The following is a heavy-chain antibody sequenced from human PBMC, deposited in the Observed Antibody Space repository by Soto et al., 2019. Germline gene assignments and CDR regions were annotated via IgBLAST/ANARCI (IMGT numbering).Heavy chain of an antibody. Sequence: SETLSLTGTVSGGSISIYYWSCILQPAGNGLEWIGRIYTSGSTNYNPSLKSRVTMSVDTSKNQFSLKLSSVTAADTAVYYCARDRVRGANRFDPWGQGTLVTVSS. D-gene: IGHD3-10*01. CDR1: GGSISIYY. CDR3: ARDRVRGANRFDP. J-gene: IGHJ5*02. CDR2: IYTSGST. V-gene: IGHV4-4*07.